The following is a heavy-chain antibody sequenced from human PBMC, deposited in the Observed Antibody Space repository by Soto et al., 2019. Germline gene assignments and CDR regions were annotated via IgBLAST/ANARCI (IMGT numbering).Heavy chain of an antibody. CDR1: GFTFSSYW. D-gene: IGHD2-15*01. CDR2: INSDGSST. J-gene: IGHJ4*02. Sequence: EVQLVESGGGLVQPGESLRLSCAASGFTFSSYWMHWVRQAPGKGLVWVSRINSDGSSTSYAGSVKGRFTISRDNAKNTLYLQMNSLRAEVTAVYYCVRTSLVVAAATREDYWGQGTLVTVSS. V-gene: IGHV3-74*01. CDR3: VRTSLVVAAATREDY.